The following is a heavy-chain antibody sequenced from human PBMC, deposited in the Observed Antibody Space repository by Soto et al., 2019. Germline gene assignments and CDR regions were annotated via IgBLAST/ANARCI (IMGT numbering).Heavy chain of an antibody. D-gene: IGHD1-26*01. CDR2: IYYSGIT. V-gene: IGHV4-39*07. Sequence: SETLSLTCTVSSASISSSSYTWGWIRQPPGKGLEWIGSIYYSGITYYNPSLKSRVTISVDTSKNQFSLKLSSVTAADTAVYYCAREGGIVGATAADYWGQGTLVTVSS. CDR3: AREGGIVGATAADY. J-gene: IGHJ4*02. CDR1: SASISSSSYT.